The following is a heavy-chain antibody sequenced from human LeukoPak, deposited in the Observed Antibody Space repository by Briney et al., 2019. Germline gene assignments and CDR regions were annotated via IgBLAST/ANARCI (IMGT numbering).Heavy chain of an antibody. Sequence: GASVNVCCTTSGCTFHSYSITRVRQAPGQGLEWMGRIIPILGIPNYAQKFQDRVTISADKSTSTTYMELSSLRFDETAVVYYGRNMERVQQQIVFDYWGQGTLVTVSS. CDR3: GRNMERVQQQIVFDY. CDR1: GCTFHSYS. CDR2: IIPILGIP. D-gene: IGHD6-13*01. V-gene: IGHV1-69*02. J-gene: IGHJ4*02.